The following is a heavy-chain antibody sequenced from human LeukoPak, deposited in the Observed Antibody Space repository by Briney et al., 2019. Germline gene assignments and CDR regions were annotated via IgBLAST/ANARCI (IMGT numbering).Heavy chain of an antibody. Sequence: GRSLRLSCAASGFTFSSYAMHWVRQAPGKGLEWVAVISYDGSNKYYADSVKGRFTISRDNSKNTLYLQMNSLRAEDTAVYYCARAATADILTGYFHYFDYWGQGTLVTVSS. CDR2: ISYDGSNK. CDR1: GFTFSSYA. D-gene: IGHD3-9*01. CDR3: ARAATADILTGYFHYFDY. J-gene: IGHJ4*02. V-gene: IGHV3-30-3*01.